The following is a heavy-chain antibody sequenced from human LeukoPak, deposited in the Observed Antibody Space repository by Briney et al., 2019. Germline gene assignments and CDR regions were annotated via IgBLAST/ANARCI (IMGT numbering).Heavy chain of an antibody. CDR3: ARGTGYCYDSSGYFDY. D-gene: IGHD3-22*01. CDR1: GGTFSSYA. J-gene: IGHJ4*02. Sequence: SVKVSCKASGGTFSSYAISWVRQAPGQGLEWMGGIIPIFGTANYAQKFQGRVTIIADESTSTAYMELSSLRSEDTAVYYCARGTGYCYDSSGYFDYWGQGTLVTVSS. CDR2: IIPIFGTA. V-gene: IGHV1-69*13.